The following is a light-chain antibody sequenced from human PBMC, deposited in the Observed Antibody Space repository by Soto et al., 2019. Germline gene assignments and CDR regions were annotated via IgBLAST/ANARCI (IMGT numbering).Light chain of an antibody. Sequence: DIQMTQSPSSLSASVGDRVTITCRASQSIDNSLNWYQQKPGKAPNLLIYAASTLLSGVPSRFSGRGSGTHFTLTISSLQPEDFATDYCQESYSSPETFGQGTKVDSK. CDR3: QESYSSPET. J-gene: IGKJ1*01. CDR1: QSIDNS. V-gene: IGKV1-39*01. CDR2: AAS.